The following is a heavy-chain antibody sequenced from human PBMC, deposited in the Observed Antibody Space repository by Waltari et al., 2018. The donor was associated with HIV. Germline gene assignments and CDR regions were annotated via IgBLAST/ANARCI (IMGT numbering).Heavy chain of an antibody. V-gene: IGHV3-48*02. CDR2: ISSSSSPT. Sequence: EVQLVESGGNLVQPGGSLRLSCAASGFTFISYSMNWVRQAPGKGLEWVSYISSSSSPTYYADSVRGRFTISRDNAKNSLYLQMNSLRDEDTAVYYCARRIAAGGTQYFEYWGQGTLVTVSS. CDR1: GFTFISYS. J-gene: IGHJ4*02. D-gene: IGHD6-13*01. CDR3: ARRIAAGGTQYFEY.